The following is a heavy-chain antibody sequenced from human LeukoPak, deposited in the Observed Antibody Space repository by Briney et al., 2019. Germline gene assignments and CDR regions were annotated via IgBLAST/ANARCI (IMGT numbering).Heavy chain of an antibody. CDR2: ISWNSGSI. D-gene: IGHD3-22*01. Sequence: GGSLRLSCAASGFTLDDYAMHWVRQAPGKGLEWVSGISWNSGSIGYADSVKGRFTISRDNAKNSLYLQMNSLRAEDTALYYCAKDMASSGPLDYWGQGTLVTVSS. CDR3: AKDMASSGPLDY. J-gene: IGHJ4*02. CDR1: GFTLDDYA. V-gene: IGHV3-9*01.